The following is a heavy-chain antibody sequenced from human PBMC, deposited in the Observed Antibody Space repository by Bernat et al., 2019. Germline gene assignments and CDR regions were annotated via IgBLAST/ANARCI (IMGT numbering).Heavy chain of an antibody. CDR3: ARETIAVAGPPFDP. CDR2: IYYSGST. J-gene: IGHJ5*02. D-gene: IGHD6-19*01. Sequence: QVQLQESGPGLVKPSQTLSLTCTVSGGSISSGGYYWSWIRQHPGKGLEWIGYIYYSGSTYYNPSLKSRVTISVDTSKNQFSLKLSSVTATDTAVYYCARETIAVAGPPFDPWGQGTLVTVSS. CDR1: GGSISSGGYY. V-gene: IGHV4-31*03.